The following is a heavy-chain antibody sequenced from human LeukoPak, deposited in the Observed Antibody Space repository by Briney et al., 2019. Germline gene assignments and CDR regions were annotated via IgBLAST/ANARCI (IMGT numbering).Heavy chain of an antibody. CDR1: GGSVSSYY. CDR3: ARDTTYCSSTSCYIKGWFDP. D-gene: IGHD2-2*02. Sequence: SETLSLTCTVSGGSVSSYYWSWIRQPPGKGLEWIGYIYYSGSTNYNPSLKNRVTISVDTSKNQFSLKLSSVTAADTAVYYCARDTTYCSSTSCYIKGWFDPWGQGNLVTVSS. V-gene: IGHV4-59*02. J-gene: IGHJ5*02. CDR2: IYYSGST.